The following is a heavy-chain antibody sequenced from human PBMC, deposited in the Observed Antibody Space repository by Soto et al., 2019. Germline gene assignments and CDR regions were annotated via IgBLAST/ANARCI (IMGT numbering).Heavy chain of an antibody. V-gene: IGHV5-51*01. CDR1: GYSFTSSW. CDR3: ARLQRGAAGIDY. D-gene: IGHD6-13*01. J-gene: IGHJ4*02. CDR2: IYPGDSDT. Sequence: PGAALKISCNGPGYSFTSSWIGWVRQMPGKGLEWMGIIYPGDSDTRYSPSFQGQVTISADKSISTAYLQWSSLKASDTAMYYCARLQRGAAGIDYWGQGTLVTVSS.